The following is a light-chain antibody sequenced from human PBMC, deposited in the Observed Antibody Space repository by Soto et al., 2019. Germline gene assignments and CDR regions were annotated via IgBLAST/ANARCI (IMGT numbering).Light chain of an antibody. V-gene: IGKV3-20*01. CDR1: QTVRNIY. CDR2: DAS. Sequence: EIEMTQSPGTLSLSPGERATLSCRASQTVRNIYLAWYQQKPGQAPKLLIYDASSRATGIPDRFSGGGSGTDFTLTISRLEPEDFAVYYCQQFSGYPRTFGGGTKVDI. J-gene: IGKJ4*01. CDR3: QQFSGYPRT.